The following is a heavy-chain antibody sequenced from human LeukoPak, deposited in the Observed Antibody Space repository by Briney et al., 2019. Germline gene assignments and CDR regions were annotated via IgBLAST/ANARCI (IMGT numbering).Heavy chain of an antibody. CDR2: IYYSGST. J-gene: IGHJ4*02. CDR1: GDAISSYY. D-gene: IGHD7-27*01. V-gene: IGHV4-59*08. CDR3: ARHGTWGLGQYYFDY. Sequence: SETLSLTCTVSGDAISSYYWSWIRQPPGKGLEWTGYIYYSGSTNYNPSLKSRVTISVDTSKNQFSLKLSSVTAADTALYYCARHGTWGLGQYYFDYWGQGTLVTVSS.